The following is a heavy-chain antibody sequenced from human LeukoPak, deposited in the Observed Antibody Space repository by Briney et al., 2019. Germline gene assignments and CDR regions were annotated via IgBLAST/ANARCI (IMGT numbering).Heavy chain of an antibody. CDR2: IIPIFGTA. CDR3: AREDGYNPGKFDY. J-gene: IGHJ4*02. CDR1: GYTFTSYD. D-gene: IGHD5-24*01. V-gene: IGHV1-69*13. Sequence: ASVKVSCKASGYTFTSYDINWVRQAPGQGLEWMGGIIPIFGTANYAQKFQGRVTITADESTSTAYMELSSLRSEDTAVYYCAREDGYNPGKFDYWGQGTLVTVSS.